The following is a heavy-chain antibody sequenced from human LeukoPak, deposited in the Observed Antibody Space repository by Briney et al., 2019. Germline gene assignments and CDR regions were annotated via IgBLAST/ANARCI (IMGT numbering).Heavy chain of an antibody. V-gene: IGHV3-11*06. D-gene: IGHD5-12*01. J-gene: IGHJ4*02. Sequence: GGSLRLSCAASGFTFSDYYMSWIRQAPGKGLEWVSYISSSSSYTNYADSVKGRFTISRDNAKNSLYLQMNSLRAEDTAVYYCARLLDSAYELDYWGQGTLVTVSS. CDR1: GFTFSDYY. CDR2: ISSSSSYT. CDR3: ARLLDSAYELDY.